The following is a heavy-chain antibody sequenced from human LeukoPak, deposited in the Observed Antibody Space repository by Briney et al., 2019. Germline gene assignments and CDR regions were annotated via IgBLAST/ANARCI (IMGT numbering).Heavy chain of an antibody. CDR3: ARDPRGDYDPRLDY. V-gene: IGHV4-61*02. J-gene: IGHJ4*02. CDR2: IYTSGST. Sequence: PSETLSLTCTVSGGSISSGSYYWSWIRQPAGKGLEWIGRIYTSGSTNYNPSLKSRVTISVDTSKNQFSLKLSSVTAADTAVYYCARDPRGDYDPRLDYWGQGTLVTVSS. D-gene: IGHD4-17*01. CDR1: GGSISSGSYY.